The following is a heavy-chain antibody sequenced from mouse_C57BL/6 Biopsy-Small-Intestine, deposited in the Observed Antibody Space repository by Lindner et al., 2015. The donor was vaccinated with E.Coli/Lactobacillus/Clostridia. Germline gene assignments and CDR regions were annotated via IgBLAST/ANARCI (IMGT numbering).Heavy chain of an antibody. CDR1: GYSFTGYY. J-gene: IGHJ1*03. D-gene: IGHD1-1*01. Sequence: VQLQESGPELVKPGASMRMSCKASGYSFTGYYINWVKQSPEKSLEWIGEINPSTGGTTYNQKFKAKATLTVDKSSSTAYMQLKSLTSEDSAVYYCARGYGSHWYFDVWGTGTTVTVSS. V-gene: IGHV1-42*01. CDR3: ARGYGSHWYFDV. CDR2: INPSTGGT.